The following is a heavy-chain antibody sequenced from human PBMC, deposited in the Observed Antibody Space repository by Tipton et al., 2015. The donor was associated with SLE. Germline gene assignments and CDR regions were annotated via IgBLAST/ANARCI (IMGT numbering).Heavy chain of an antibody. J-gene: IGHJ4*02. V-gene: IGHV3-23*03. CDR3: AKGPGGSSSEDY. D-gene: IGHD6-6*01. CDR2: IYSGGST. Sequence: SLRLSCAASGFTFSSYAMSWVRQAPGKGLEWVSVIYSGGSTYYADSVKGRFTISRDNSKNTLYLQMNSLRAEDTAVYYCAKGPGGSSSEDYWGQGTLVTVSS. CDR1: GFTFSSYA.